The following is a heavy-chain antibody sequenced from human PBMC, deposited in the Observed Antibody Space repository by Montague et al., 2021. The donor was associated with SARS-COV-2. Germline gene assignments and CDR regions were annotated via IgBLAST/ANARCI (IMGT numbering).Heavy chain of an antibody. D-gene: IGHD2-2*01. V-gene: IGHV4-59*01. CDR3: ARRGVVVIPAVVEYYYGMDV. CDR1: GGSISSYN. J-gene: IGHJ6*02. Sequence: ETLSLTCTVSGGSISSYNRNWIRQSPGKGLEWIGYINYSGSANYNPSLKSRVTISVDTSKNQLSLNLSSVTAADTAVYYCARRGVVVIPAVVEYYYGMDVWGQGTTVTVSS. CDR2: INYSGSA.